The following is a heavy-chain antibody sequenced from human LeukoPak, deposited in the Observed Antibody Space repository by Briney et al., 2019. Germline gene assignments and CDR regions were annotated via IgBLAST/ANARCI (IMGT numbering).Heavy chain of an antibody. V-gene: IGHV3-33*01. CDR3: AREGPRGNSQFGY. D-gene: IGHD2/OR15-2a*01. J-gene: IGHJ4*02. CDR1: GFTFSSYG. CDR2: IWYDGSNK. Sequence: GGSLRLSCAASGFTFSSYGMHWVRQAPGKGLEWVALIWYDGSNKYYTDSVKGRLTISRDNSKNTLYLQMNGLRAEDTAIYYCAREGPRGNSQFGYWGQGTLVTVSS.